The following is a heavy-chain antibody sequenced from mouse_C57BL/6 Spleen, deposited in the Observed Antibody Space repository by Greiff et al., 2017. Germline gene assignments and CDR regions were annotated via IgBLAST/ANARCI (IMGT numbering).Heavy chain of an antibody. Sequence: EVTLVESGGGLVKPGGSLKLSCAASGFTFSSYTMSWVRQTPEKRLEWVATISGGGGNTYYPDSVKGRFTISRDNAKNTLYLQMSSLRSEDTALYYCARHADYSNFFDYWGQGTTLTVSS. CDR2: ISGGGGNT. D-gene: IGHD2-5*01. J-gene: IGHJ2*01. CDR1: GFTFSSYT. V-gene: IGHV5-9*01. CDR3: ARHADYSNFFDY.